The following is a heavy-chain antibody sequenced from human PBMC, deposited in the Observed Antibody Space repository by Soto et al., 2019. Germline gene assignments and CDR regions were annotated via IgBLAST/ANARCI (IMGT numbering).Heavy chain of an antibody. D-gene: IGHD3-22*01. J-gene: IGHJ4*02. V-gene: IGHV3-30*18. CDR3: AKDHSFPMIDY. CDR2: ISHDGSNK. Sequence: PGESLKISCQGSGFTFSSYGMHWVRQAPGKGLEWVAVISHDGSNKYYADSVKGRFTISRDNSKNTLYLQMNSLRAEDTAVYYCAKDHSFPMIDYWGQGTLVTVSS. CDR1: GFTFSSYG.